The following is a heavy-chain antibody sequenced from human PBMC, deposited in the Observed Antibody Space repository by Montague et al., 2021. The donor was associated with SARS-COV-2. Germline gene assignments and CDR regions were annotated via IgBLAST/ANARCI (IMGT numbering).Heavy chain of an antibody. CDR3: ARIYSSSWYEYNWFDP. J-gene: IGHJ5*02. CDR1: GFSLNTSGVG. Sequence: PALVKPTQTLTLTCTFSGFSLNTSGVGVGWIRQPPGKALECLALIYWDDDKYYSTSLKTRLTISKDTSKNQVVLTMTNMDPVDTATYYCARIYSSSWYEYNWFDPWGQGTLVTVSS. V-gene: IGHV2-70*01. CDR2: IYWDDDK. D-gene: IGHD6-13*01.